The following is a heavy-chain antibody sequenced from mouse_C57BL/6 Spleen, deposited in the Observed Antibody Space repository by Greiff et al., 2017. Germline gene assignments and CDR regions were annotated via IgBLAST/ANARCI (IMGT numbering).Heavy chain of an antibody. J-gene: IGHJ4*01. D-gene: IGHD2-1*01. CDR1: GFTFSSYA. CDR3: ARAPYGNPNSYAMDY. V-gene: IGHV5-4*03. CDR2: ISDGGSYT. Sequence: EVKLVESGGGLVKPGGSLKLSCAASGFTFSSYAMSWVRQTPEKRLEWVATISDGGSYTYYPDNVKGRFTISRDNAKNNLYLQMSHLKSEDTAMYYCARAPYGNPNSYAMDYWGQGTSVTVSS.